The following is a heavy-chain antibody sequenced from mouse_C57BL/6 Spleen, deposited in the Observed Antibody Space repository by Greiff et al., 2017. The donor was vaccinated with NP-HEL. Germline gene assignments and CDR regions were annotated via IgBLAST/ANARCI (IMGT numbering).Heavy chain of an antibody. Sequence: EVKLVESGGGLVQPGGSMKLSCVASGFTFSNYWMNWVRQSPEKGLEWVAQIRLKSDNYATHYAESVKGRFTISRDDSKSSVYLQMNNLRAEDTGIYYCTDYYGSSPTFDYWGQGTTLTVSS. CDR2: IRLKSDNYAT. J-gene: IGHJ2*01. V-gene: IGHV6-3*01. D-gene: IGHD1-1*01. CDR3: TDYYGSSPTFDY. CDR1: GFTFSNYW.